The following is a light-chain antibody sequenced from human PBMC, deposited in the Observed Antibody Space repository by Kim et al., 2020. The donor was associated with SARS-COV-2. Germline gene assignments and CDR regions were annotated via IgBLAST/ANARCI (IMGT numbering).Light chain of an antibody. CDR2: DTS. Sequence: EIVLTQSPATLSLSPGERATISCRASQSVSSSLAWYQHKPGQAPRLLVYDTSTRATGIPARFSGSGSETDFTLTISSLEPEDFAVYYCLQRNTWPYTFGQGTKLEI. CDR3: LQRNTWPYT. V-gene: IGKV3-11*01. J-gene: IGKJ2*01. CDR1: QSVSSS.